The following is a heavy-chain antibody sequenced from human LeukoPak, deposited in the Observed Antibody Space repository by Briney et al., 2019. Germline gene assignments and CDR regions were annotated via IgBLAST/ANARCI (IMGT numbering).Heavy chain of an antibody. CDR1: GVSISSYY. CDR2: IYYSGST. Sequence: KPSETLSLTCTVSGVSISSYYWSWIRQPAGKGLEWIGRIYYSGSTYYNPSLKSRVTISVDTSKNQFSLKLNSVTAADTAVYYCARNRYYYGSGNYGVPNWFDPWGQGTLVTVSS. CDR3: ARNRYYYGSGNYGVPNWFDP. D-gene: IGHD3-10*01. J-gene: IGHJ5*02. V-gene: IGHV4-59*05.